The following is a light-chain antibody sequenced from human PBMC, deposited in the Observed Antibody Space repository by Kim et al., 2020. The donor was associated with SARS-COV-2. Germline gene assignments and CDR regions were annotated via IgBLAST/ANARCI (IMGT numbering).Light chain of an antibody. CDR2: GAS. Sequence: SPGERATLSCRARQSVSSSYLAWYQQKPGQAPRLLIYGASSRATGIPDRFSGSGSGTDFTLTISRLEPEDFAVYYCQQYGSSILTFGGGTKVDIK. V-gene: IGKV3-20*01. J-gene: IGKJ4*01. CDR1: QSVSSSY. CDR3: QQYGSSILT.